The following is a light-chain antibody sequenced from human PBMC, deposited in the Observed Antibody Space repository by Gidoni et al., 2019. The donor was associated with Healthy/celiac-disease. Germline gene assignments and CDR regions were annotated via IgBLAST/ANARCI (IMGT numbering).Light chain of an antibody. CDR2: KAP. CDR3: QQYNSYSPARDT. CDR1: QSISSW. Sequence: DIQMTQSPSTLSASVGDRVTITCRASQSISSWLAWYQQKPGKAPKLLIYKAPSLESGVPSRFSGSGSGTEFTLTISSLQPDDFATYYCQQYNSYSPARDTFGQGTKLEIK. V-gene: IGKV1-5*03. J-gene: IGKJ2*01.